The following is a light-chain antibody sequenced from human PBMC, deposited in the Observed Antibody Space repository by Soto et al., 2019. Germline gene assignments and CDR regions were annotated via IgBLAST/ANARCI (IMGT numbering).Light chain of an antibody. V-gene: IGKV1-5*03. Sequence: DIQMTQSPSTLSASVGDRVTITCRANQSISSWLAWYQQKPGKAPKLLIYKASSLESGVPSRFSGSGSGTEFTLTISSLQPDDFATYYCQQYNSYSPFGQGTKVDIK. CDR1: QSISSW. J-gene: IGKJ1*01. CDR2: KAS. CDR3: QQYNSYSP.